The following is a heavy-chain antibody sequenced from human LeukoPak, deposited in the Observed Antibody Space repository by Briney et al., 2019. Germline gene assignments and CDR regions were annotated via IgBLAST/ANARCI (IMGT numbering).Heavy chain of an antibody. CDR3: ARDVRGSDAFDI. J-gene: IGHJ3*02. CDR2: IYYSGST. Sequence: SETLSLTCTVSGGSISSYYWSWLRQPPGKGLEWIGYIYYSGSTKYNPSLKSRVTISVDTSKNQFSLKLSSVTAADTAVYYCARDVRGSDAFDIWGQGTMVTVSS. CDR1: GGSISSYY. V-gene: IGHV4-59*01. D-gene: IGHD3-10*02.